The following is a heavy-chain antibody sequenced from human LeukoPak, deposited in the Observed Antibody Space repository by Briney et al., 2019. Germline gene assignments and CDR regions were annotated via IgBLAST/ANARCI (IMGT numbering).Heavy chain of an antibody. V-gene: IGHV3-33*01. D-gene: IGHD5-24*01. Sequence: GGSLRLSCAASGFXFSTYGMHWVRQAPGKALEWVAVIWYDGSNEYYADSVKGRFTISRHNSKSTLYLQLNSLRAEDTAVYYCARDSIRDGYNSDYFDYWGQGTLVTVSS. CDR2: IWYDGSNE. CDR3: ARDSIRDGYNSDYFDY. CDR1: GFXFSTYG. J-gene: IGHJ4*02.